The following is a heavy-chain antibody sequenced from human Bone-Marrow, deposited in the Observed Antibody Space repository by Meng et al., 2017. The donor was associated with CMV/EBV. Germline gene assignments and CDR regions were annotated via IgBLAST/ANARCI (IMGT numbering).Heavy chain of an antibody. CDR2: ISSSSSYI. D-gene: IGHD6-13*01. J-gene: IGHJ4*02. Sequence: GESLKISCAASGFTFSSYSMNWVRQAPGKGLEWVSSISSSSSYIYYADSVKGRFTISRDNSKNTVYLQMNSLSAEDTAVYYCAKIPLLIADTGTGVDWGQGTLVTVSS. CDR3: AKIPLLIADTGTGVD. CDR1: GFTFSSYS. V-gene: IGHV3-21*01.